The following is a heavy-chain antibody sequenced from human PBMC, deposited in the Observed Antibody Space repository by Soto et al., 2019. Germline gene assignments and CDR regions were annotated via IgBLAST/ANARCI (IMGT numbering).Heavy chain of an antibody. V-gene: IGHV4-30-4*01. CDR3: ARDLTTVTTSYFDY. D-gene: IGHD4-17*01. Sequence: PSETLSLTCTVSGGSISSGDYYWSWIRQPPGKGLEWIGYIYYSGSTYYNPSLKSRVTISVDTSKNQFSLKLSSVTAADTAVYYCARDLTTVTTSYFDYWGQGTLVTVSS. J-gene: IGHJ4*02. CDR2: IYYSGST. CDR1: GGSISSGDYY.